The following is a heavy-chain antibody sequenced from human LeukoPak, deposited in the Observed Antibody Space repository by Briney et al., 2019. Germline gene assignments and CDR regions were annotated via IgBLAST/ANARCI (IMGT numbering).Heavy chain of an antibody. D-gene: IGHD3-3*01. J-gene: IGHJ3*02. CDR1: GFTFSSYS. CDR2: ISSSSSYI. Sequence: KPGGSLRLSCAASGFTFSSYSMNWVRQAPGKGLEWVSSISSSSSYIYYADSVKGRLSISRDNAKNSLYLQMNSLPAEDTAVYYCARDRVTGLRFLEWLSNDAFDIWGQGTMVTVSS. CDR3: ARDRVTGLRFLEWLSNDAFDI. V-gene: IGHV3-21*01.